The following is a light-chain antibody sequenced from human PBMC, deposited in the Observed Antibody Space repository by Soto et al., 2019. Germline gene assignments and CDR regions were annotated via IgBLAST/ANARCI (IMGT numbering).Light chain of an antibody. V-gene: IGKV3-20*01. CDR1: QSVSSSY. Sequence: EIVLTQSPGTLSLSPGEKATPSCRASQSVSSSYLAWYQQKPCQAPRLLIHGASSRATGIPDRFSGSGSGTDFTLTISRLEPEDFAVYYCQQYGSSPYTFGQGTKLEIK. J-gene: IGKJ2*01. CDR2: GAS. CDR3: QQYGSSPYT.